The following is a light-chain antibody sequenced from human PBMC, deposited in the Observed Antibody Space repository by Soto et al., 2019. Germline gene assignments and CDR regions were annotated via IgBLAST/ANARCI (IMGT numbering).Light chain of an antibody. CDR2: KAS. CDR1: QSISSW. Sequence: DLQMTQSPSTLSASVGDRVTITCRASQSISSWLAWYQQKPGKAPNLLISKASSLESGVPSRFSGSGSGTEFTLTISSLQPDDFATYYCQQHKTYSRTFGQGTKVEIK. J-gene: IGKJ1*01. CDR3: QQHKTYSRT. V-gene: IGKV1-5*03.